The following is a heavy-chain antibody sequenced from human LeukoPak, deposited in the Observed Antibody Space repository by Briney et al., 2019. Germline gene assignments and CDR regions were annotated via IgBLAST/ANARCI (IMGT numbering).Heavy chain of an antibody. V-gene: IGHV3-21*01. J-gene: IGHJ4*02. D-gene: IGHD3-9*01. CDR3: ARTYYDILTGYNPYFDY. Sequence: GGSLRLSCAASGFTFSSYWMHWVRQAPGKGLEWVSSITASSTAIYSADSVKGRFTISRDNAKNFLYLQMNSLRAGDTAVYYCARTYYDILTGYNPYFDYWGQGILVTVSS. CDR2: ITASSTAI. CDR1: GFTFSSYW.